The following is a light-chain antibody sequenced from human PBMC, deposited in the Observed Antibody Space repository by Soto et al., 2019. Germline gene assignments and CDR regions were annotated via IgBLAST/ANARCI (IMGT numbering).Light chain of an antibody. Sequence: QSALTQPPSASGSPGQSVTISCTGTSSDVGGYNYVSWYQQHPGKAPKLMIYEVSKRPSGVPDRFSGSKSANTASLTVSGLQAEDEADYYCSSYAGSNNHVVFGGGTKLT. J-gene: IGLJ2*01. CDR3: SSYAGSNNHVV. CDR2: EVS. V-gene: IGLV2-8*01. CDR1: SSDVGGYNY.